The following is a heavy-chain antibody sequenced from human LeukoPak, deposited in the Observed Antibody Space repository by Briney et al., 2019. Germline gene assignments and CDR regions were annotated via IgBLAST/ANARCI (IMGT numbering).Heavy chain of an antibody. CDR1: GYSFSDYA. CDR2: ISYDGSNK. CDR3: ARGAPPDY. J-gene: IGHJ4*02. V-gene: IGHV3-30-3*01. Sequence: GRSPRLSCAASGYSFSDYAMYWVRQAPGKGLEWVAVISYDGSNKYYADSVKGRFTISRDNSKNTLYLQMNSLRTEDTAVYYCARGAPPDYWGQGTLVTVSS.